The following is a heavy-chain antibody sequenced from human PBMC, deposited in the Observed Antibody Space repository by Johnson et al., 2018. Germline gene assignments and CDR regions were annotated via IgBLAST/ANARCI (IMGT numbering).Heavy chain of an antibody. CDR3: SRDRSTSRIVVVGDAFDI. V-gene: IGHV4-4*02. J-gene: IGHJ3*02. Sequence: VQLQESGPGLVKPSGTLSLTCAVSGGSFSSSNWWSWVRQPPGKGLEWIGEISHSGDTNYNPSLKSRVTLSVDKSNNKFFLKWKSVTAADAAVYYWSRDRSTSRIVVVGDAFDIWGQGTMVTVSS. D-gene: IGHD3-22*01. CDR1: GGSFSSSNW. CDR2: ISHSGDT.